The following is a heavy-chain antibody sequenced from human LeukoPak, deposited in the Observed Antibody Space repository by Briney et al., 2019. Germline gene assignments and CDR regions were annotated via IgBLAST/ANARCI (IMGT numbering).Heavy chain of an antibody. CDR1: GGSISSGGYS. Sequence: SETLTLTCAVSGGSISSGGYSWIWIRQPPGKGLEWIGYIYHSGSTYYNPSLKSRVTISVDRSKNQFSLKLSSVTAADTAVYYWARQRVAAAALHYWGQGTLVTVSS. D-gene: IGHD6-13*01. V-gene: IGHV4-30-2*01. CDR3: ARQRVAAAALHY. CDR2: IYHSGST. J-gene: IGHJ4*02.